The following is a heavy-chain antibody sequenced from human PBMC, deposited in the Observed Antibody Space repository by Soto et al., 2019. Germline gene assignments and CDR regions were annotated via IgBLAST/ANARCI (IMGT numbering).Heavy chain of an antibody. D-gene: IGHD5-18*01. CDR2: INHSGST. J-gene: IGHJ6*02. CDR1: GGSFSGYY. CDR3: ARSGYSYGYPYYYYYGMDV. V-gene: IGHV4-34*01. Sequence: SETLSLTCAVYGGSFSGYYWIWIRQPPGKGLEWIGEINHSGSTNYNPSLKSRVTISVDTSKNQFSLKLSSVTAADTAVYYCARSGYSYGYPYYYYYGMDVWGQGTTVTVSS.